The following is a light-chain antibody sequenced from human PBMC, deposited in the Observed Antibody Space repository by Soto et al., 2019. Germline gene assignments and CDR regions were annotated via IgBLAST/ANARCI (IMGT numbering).Light chain of an antibody. J-gene: IGLJ2*01. CDR3: QSADSSGTYVV. Sequence: SYELTQPPSVSVSPGQTARITCSGDTLSKQYTFWYQQKSGQAPVTLIRKDTERPSGIPERFSGSSSGATVTLTISGVQAADEADYYCQSADSSGTYVVFGGGTKLTVL. V-gene: IGLV3-25*03. CDR1: TLSKQY. CDR2: KDT.